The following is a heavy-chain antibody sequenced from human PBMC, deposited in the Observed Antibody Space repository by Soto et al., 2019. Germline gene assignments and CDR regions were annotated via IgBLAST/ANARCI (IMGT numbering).Heavy chain of an antibody. V-gene: IGHV4-59*08. Sequence: SETLSLTCTVSGGSISSYYWSWIRQPPGKGLEWIGYIYYSGSTNYNPSLKSRVTISVDTSKNQFSLKLSSVTAADTAVYYCARLADFWSGYKYYYYYMDVWGKGTTVTVSS. CDR3: ARLADFWSGYKYYYYYMDV. CDR1: GGSISSYY. CDR2: IYYSGST. J-gene: IGHJ6*03. D-gene: IGHD3-3*01.